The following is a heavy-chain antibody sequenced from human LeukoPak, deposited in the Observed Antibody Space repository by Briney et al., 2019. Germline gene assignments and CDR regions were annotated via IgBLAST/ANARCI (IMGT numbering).Heavy chain of an antibody. CDR1: GFTVSNNY. V-gene: IGHV3-66*01. CDR3: ARRYSSSWYVDY. J-gene: IGHJ4*02. CDR2: IYGGGST. Sequence: GGSLRLSCAASGFTVSNNYMSWVRQAPGKGLEWVSVIYGGGSTYYADSVKGRFTISRDNSKNTLYLQMNTLRAEDTAVYYCARRYSSSWYVDYWGRGTLVTVSS. D-gene: IGHD6-13*01.